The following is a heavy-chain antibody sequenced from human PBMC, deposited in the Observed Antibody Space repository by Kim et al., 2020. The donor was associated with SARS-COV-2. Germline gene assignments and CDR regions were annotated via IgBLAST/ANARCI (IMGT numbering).Heavy chain of an antibody. D-gene: IGHD3-10*01. J-gene: IGHJ4*02. Sequence: VKGRFTSSRDNSKNTLYLQMNSLRAEDTAVYYCAKAGLYGSGSRGYFDYWGQGTLVTVSS. V-gene: IGHV3-23*03. CDR3: AKAGLYGSGSRGYFDY.